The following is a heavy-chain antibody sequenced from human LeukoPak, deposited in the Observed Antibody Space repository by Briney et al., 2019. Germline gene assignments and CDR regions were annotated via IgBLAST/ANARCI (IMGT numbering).Heavy chain of an antibody. J-gene: IGHJ5*02. D-gene: IGHD3-16*02. Sequence: SSETLSLTCAVYGVSFSGYYWSWIRQPPGKGLEWIGEINHSGSTNYNPSLKSRVTISVDTSKNQFSLKLSSVTAADTAVYYCARERSVWGSYRPYNWFDPWGQGTLVTVSS. CDR1: GVSFSGYY. V-gene: IGHV4-34*01. CDR3: ARERSVWGSYRPYNWFDP. CDR2: INHSGST.